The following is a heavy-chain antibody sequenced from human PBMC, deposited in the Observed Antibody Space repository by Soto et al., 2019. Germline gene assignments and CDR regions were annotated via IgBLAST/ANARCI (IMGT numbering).Heavy chain of an antibody. CDR1: GFTFSSYA. J-gene: IGHJ2*01. D-gene: IGHD4-4*01. CDR3: ARPLWRDDYNWGYFDL. Sequence: QVQLVESGGGVVQPGRSLRLSCAASGFTFSSYAMHWVRQAPGKGLEWVAVISYDGSNKYYADSVKGRFTISRDNSKHTPYLQMNSLRAEDTAVYYCARPLWRDDYNWGYFDLWGRGTLVTVSS. V-gene: IGHV3-30-3*01. CDR2: ISYDGSNK.